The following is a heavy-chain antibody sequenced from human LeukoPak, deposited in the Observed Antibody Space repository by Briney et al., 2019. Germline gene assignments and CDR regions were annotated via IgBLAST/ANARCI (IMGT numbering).Heavy chain of an antibody. CDR3: ARDRGPYCSGGSCLRSFDY. V-gene: IGHV3-21*01. CDR1: GFTFSSYS. CDR2: ISSSSSYI. J-gene: IGHJ4*02. Sequence: GGSLRLSCAASGFTFSSYSMNWVRQAPGKGLEWASSISSSSSYIYYADSVKGRFTISRDNAKNSLYLQMNSLRAEDTAVYYCARDRGPYCSGGSCLRSFDYWGQGTLVTVSS. D-gene: IGHD2-15*01.